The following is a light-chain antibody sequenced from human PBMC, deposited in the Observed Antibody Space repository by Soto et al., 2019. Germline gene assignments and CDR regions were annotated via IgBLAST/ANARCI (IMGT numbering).Light chain of an antibody. CDR3: QQFDNFPLT. Sequence: DLQMTQSPSSLSASVGDRVTISCQASQDISTYLNWYQQRSGEAPKLLIYEASNLETGVPSRFSGSGSGTDFTFTISSLQPEDIATYFCQQFDNFPLTFGGGTRLELK. J-gene: IGKJ4*01. CDR2: EAS. CDR1: QDISTY. V-gene: IGKV1-33*01.